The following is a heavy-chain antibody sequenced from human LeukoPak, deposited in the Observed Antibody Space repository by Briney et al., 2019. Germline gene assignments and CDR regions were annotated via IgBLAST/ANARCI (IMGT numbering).Heavy chain of an antibody. CDR2: IKQDGSEK. J-gene: IGHJ3*02. D-gene: IGHD4-17*01. CDR3: ARDGLRETVTEDAFDI. Sequence: ETLSLTCAVSGGSISSSSYYWGWIRQPPGKGLEWVANIKQDGSEKYYLESVKGRFTISRDNAKNSLYLQMNSLRAEDTAVYYCARDGLRETVTEDAFDIWGQGTMVTVSS. V-gene: IGHV3-7*01. CDR1: GGSISSSSYY.